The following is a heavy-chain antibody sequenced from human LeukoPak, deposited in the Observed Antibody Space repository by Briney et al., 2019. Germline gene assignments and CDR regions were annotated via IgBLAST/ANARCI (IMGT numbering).Heavy chain of an antibody. CDR3: ATARVDYGMPV. D-gene: IGHD3-10*01. CDR2: IPSHGSYQ. V-gene: IGHV3-30*03. CDR1: GFTFSSSG. Sequence: GGSLRLSCAASGFTFSSSGMHWVRQAPGKGLEWVAVIPSHGSYQYYADSVKGRFTISRDNSKNTLYLQMSSLRVEDTAVYHCATARVDYGMPVWGQGTTVTVSS. J-gene: IGHJ6*02.